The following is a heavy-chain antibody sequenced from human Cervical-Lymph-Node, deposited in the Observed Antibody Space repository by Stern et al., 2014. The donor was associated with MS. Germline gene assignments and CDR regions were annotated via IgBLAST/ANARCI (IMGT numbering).Heavy chain of an antibody. D-gene: IGHD2/OR15-2a*01. CDR1: GFPLEMYS. CDR2: ISSDSEII. CDR3: SRGFLENSFDV. V-gene: IGHV3-48*01. J-gene: IGHJ3*01. Sequence: EVQLVESGGTLVQPGGYLRLSCAASGFPLEMYSMDWIRQAPGKGPERLSFISSDSEIIYYAASVRGRFTISRDNAKNSLSLYMNRLRAEDTAVYYCSRGFLENSFDVWGQGTMVTVSS.